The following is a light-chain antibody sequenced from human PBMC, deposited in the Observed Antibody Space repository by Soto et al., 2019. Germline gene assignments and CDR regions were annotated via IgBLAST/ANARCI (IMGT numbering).Light chain of an antibody. J-gene: IGKJ2*01. CDR1: HNLGGW. CDR2: AAS. V-gene: IGKV1-12*01. Sequence: DVQMTQSPSSLSSFVGYTFSITFRSSHNLGGWLAWYQQKPGKAPKLLIYAASSLQSGVPSRSSANKSGAEFTLTIRSLQPEDFAPYYCQQANRFPYTFGQGTK. CDR3: QQANRFPYT.